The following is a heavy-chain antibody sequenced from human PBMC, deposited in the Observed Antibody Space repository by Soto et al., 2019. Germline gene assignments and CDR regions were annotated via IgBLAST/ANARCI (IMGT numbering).Heavy chain of an antibody. CDR1: GGTFSSYA. Sequence: SVNVSCKASGGTFSSYAISWVRQAPGQGLEWMGGIIPIFGTANYAQKFQGRVTITADESTSTAYMELSSLRSEDTAVYYCAREFGGYSGYDSPAFDYWGQGTLVTVSS. J-gene: IGHJ4*02. D-gene: IGHD5-12*01. CDR3: AREFGGYSGYDSPAFDY. V-gene: IGHV1-69*13. CDR2: IIPIFGTA.